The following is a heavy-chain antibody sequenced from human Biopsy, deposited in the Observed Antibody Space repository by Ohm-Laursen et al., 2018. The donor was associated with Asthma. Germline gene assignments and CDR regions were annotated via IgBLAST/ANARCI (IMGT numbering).Heavy chain of an antibody. CDR1: GYNFISFA. J-gene: IGHJ3*01. D-gene: IGHD3-9*01. CDR3: ARTYYDFLTGQVKDVFGV. Sequence: ASVKVSCKGSGYNFISFAIHWVRQAPGQRLEWMGWVNTGNGDTKYSQKFQGRVTITRDTSAGTAYMELRSLRSEDTATYYCARTYYDFLTGQVKDVFGVWGQGTMVTVSS. CDR2: VNTGNGDT. V-gene: IGHV1-3*04.